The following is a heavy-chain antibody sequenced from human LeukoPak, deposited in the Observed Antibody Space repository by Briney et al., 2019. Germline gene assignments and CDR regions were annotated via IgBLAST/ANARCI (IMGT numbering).Heavy chain of an antibody. D-gene: IGHD3-3*01. Sequence: GGSLRLSCAASGFSFSTYSMNWVRQAPGKGLEWISYISNSGHTTYYAESVKGRFTISRGNAWNSLYLQMNSLRGADTAVYYCARRITISGLGYYMDVWGKGTTVIVSS. CDR1: GFSFSTYS. CDR3: ARRITISGLGYYMDV. CDR2: ISNSGHTT. J-gene: IGHJ6*04. V-gene: IGHV3-48*01.